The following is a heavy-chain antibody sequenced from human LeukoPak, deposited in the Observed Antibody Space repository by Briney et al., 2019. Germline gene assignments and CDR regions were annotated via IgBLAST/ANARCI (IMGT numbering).Heavy chain of an antibody. Sequence: GRSLRLSCAASGFTFSTYFMHWGRQAPGKGLEWVADIAIDGSHTFYVESVKGRFTISRDNSKNTLYLQMNSLRAEDTAVYFCARERQDTILHSGAFDIWGQGTMVTVSS. J-gene: IGHJ3*02. CDR1: GFTFSTYF. V-gene: IGHV3-30-3*01. CDR2: IAIDGSHT. D-gene: IGHD2-21*01. CDR3: ARERQDTILHSGAFDI.